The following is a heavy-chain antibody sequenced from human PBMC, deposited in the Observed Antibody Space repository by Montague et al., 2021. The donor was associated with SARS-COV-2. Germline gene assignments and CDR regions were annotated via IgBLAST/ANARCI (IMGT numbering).Heavy chain of an antibody. D-gene: IGHD3-3*01. Sequence: TLSLTCTVSGGSISSGSYYWSWIRQPAGKGLERIGRIYTSGSTNYNPSLKSRVTISVDTSKNQFSLKLSSVTAADTAVYYCAREIGLVTIFGVVTISGWFDPWGQGTLVTVSS. J-gene: IGHJ5*02. V-gene: IGHV4-61*02. CDR1: GGSISSGSYY. CDR3: AREIGLVTIFGVVTISGWFDP. CDR2: IYTSGST.